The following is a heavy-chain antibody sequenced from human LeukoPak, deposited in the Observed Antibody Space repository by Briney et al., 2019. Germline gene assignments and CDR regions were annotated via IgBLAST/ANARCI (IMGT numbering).Heavy chain of an antibody. CDR1: GYSISSGYY. CDR2: IYHSGST. J-gene: IGHJ4*02. CDR3: ASSCNYGVGDY. Sequence: ASETLSLTCTVSGYSISSGYYWGWIRQPPGKGLEWIGSIYHSGSTYYNPSLKSRVTISVDTSKNQFSLKLSSVTAADTAVYYCASSCNYGVGDYWGQGTLVTVSS. D-gene: IGHD3-3*01. V-gene: IGHV4-38-2*02.